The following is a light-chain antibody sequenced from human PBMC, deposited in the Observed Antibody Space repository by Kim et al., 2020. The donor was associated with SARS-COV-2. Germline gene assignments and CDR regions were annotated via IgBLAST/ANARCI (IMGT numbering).Light chain of an antibody. CDR3: CSFADTSTV. CDR2: EGT. CDR1: SSDIWNYNV. V-gene: IGLV2-23*01. J-gene: IGLJ2*01. Sequence: QSITISCSGTSSDIWNYNVVSWYQQHPGKAPKLIIYEGTKRPSGVSNRFSGSKSGDTASLTITGLQAEDEAEYFCCSFADTSTVFGGGTQLTVL.